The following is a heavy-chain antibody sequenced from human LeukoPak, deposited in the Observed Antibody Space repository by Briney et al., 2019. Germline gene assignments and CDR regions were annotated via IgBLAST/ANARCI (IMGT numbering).Heavy chain of an antibody. CDR1: GFIFINYA. D-gene: IGHD3-10*01. J-gene: IGHJ4*02. V-gene: IGHV3-23*01. Sequence: GGSLRLSCAASGFIFINYAMSWVRQAPGKGLEWVSSISGTGATTYYADSVKGRFAISRDNSKNTLYLQMSSLRAEDTAVYYCAKDQRFGDLDDYRGQGTLVTVSS. CDR2: ISGTGATT. CDR3: AKDQRFGDLDDY.